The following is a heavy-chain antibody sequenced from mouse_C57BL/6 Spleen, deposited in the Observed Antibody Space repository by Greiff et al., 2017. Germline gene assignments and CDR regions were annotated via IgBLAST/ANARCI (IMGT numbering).Heavy chain of an antibody. J-gene: IGHJ2*01. V-gene: IGHV1-82*01. Sequence: QVQLQQSGPELVKPGASVKISCKASGYAFGSSWMNWVKQRPGKGLEWIGRIYPGDGDTNYNGKFKGKATLTADKSSSTAYMQLSSLTSEDSAVYFCARLDYYGSSYVDYWGQGTTLTVSS. CDR1: GYAFGSSW. CDR3: ARLDYYGSSYVDY. CDR2: IYPGDGDT. D-gene: IGHD1-1*01.